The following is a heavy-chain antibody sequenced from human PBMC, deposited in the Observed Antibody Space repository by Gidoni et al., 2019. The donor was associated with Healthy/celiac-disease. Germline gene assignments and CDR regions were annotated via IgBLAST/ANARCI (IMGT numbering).Heavy chain of an antibody. Sequence: EVQLVESGGGLIQPGGSLRLSCAASGFTFSSNYMSWVRQAPGKALEWVSVIYSGGRTYYADSVKGRFTISRDNSKNTLYLQMNSLRAEDTAVYYCARDPLDVAVAGTGDYWGQGTLVTVSS. V-gene: IGHV3-53*01. CDR3: ARDPLDVAVAGTGDY. D-gene: IGHD6-19*01. CDR1: GFTFSSNY. J-gene: IGHJ4*02. CDR2: IYSGGRT.